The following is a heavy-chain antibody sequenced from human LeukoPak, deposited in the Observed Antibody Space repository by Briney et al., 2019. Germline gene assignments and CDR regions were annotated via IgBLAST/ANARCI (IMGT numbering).Heavy chain of an antibody. Sequence: PSETLSLTCTVSGGSISSYYWSWIRQPAIKGLEWIGRIYAIGSTNYNPSLKSRVTMSEDTSKNQFSLNLSSVTAADTAVYYCARDRQYYYDSSDPLLAAFDIWGQGTMVTVSS. CDR3: ARDRQYYYDSSDPLLAAFDI. D-gene: IGHD3-22*01. J-gene: IGHJ3*02. CDR2: IYAIGST. V-gene: IGHV4-4*07. CDR1: GGSISSYY.